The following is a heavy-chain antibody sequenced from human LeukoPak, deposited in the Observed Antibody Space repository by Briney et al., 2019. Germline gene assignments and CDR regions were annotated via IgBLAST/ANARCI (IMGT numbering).Heavy chain of an antibody. CDR3: ARERGTYRDAFDV. Sequence: PGGSLRLSCAASGLTFSSFEMNWVRQAPGKGLEWISYISSSGSTMYYADSVKGRFTISRDNAKDSLYLQMNSLRAKDTAVYYCARERGTYRDAFDVWGQGTMVTVSS. J-gene: IGHJ3*01. CDR1: GLTFSSFE. D-gene: IGHD1-1*01. CDR2: ISSSGSTM. V-gene: IGHV3-48*03.